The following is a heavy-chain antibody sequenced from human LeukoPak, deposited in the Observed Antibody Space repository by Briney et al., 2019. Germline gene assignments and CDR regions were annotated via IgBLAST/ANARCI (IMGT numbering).Heavy chain of an antibody. CDR2: IRSKTDGGTT. Sequence: GGSLRLSCAASGFSFNIYGMSWVRQAPGKGLEWVGRIRSKTDGGTTDYAAPVNGRFTIPRDDSKNTLYLQMNSLKTEDTAVYYCITDPAGVTTVTSPNYYFDYWGQGTLVTVSS. CDR1: GFSFNIYG. V-gene: IGHV3-15*01. D-gene: IGHD4-17*01. J-gene: IGHJ4*02. CDR3: ITDPAGVTTVTSPNYYFDY.